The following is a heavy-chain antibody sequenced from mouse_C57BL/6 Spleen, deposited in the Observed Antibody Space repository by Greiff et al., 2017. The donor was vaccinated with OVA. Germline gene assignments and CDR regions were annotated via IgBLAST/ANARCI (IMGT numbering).Heavy chain of an antibody. CDR3: ARDASYDYARYFDV. J-gene: IGHJ1*03. Sequence: EVQVVESGGGLVQSGRSLRLSCATSGFTFSDFYMEWVRQAPGKGLEWIAASRNKANDYTTEYSASVKGRFIVSRDTSQSILYLQMNALRAEDTAIYYCARDASYDYARYFDVWGTGTTVTVSS. V-gene: IGHV7-1*01. CDR2: SRNKANDYTT. D-gene: IGHD2-4*01. CDR1: GFTFSDFY.